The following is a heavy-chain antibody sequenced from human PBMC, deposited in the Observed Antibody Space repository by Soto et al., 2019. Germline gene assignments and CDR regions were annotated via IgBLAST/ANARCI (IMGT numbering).Heavy chain of an antibody. CDR2: IYYSGST. D-gene: IGHD5-12*01. Sequence: PSETLSLTCTVSGGSISFYHWSWIRQPPGKGLEWIGYIYYSGSTNYNPSLKSRVTISADTSKNQFSLKLSSVTAADTAVYYCARERGATTYNYYGMDVWGQGTTVTVSS. CDR1: GGSISFYH. J-gene: IGHJ6*02. V-gene: IGHV4-59*12. CDR3: ARERGATTYNYYGMDV.